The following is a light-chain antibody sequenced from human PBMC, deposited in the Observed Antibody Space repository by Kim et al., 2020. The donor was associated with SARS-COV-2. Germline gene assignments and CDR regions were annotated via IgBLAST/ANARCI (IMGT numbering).Light chain of an antibody. V-gene: IGKV3-11*01. CDR2: DAS. Sequence: LSTGERATLSCRASQRVSSYLAWYQQKPGQAPRLLIYDASNRATGIPARFSGSGSGTDFTLTISSLEPEDFAVYYCQHRSNWPLTFGGGTKVDIK. J-gene: IGKJ4*01. CDR1: QRVSSY. CDR3: QHRSNWPLT.